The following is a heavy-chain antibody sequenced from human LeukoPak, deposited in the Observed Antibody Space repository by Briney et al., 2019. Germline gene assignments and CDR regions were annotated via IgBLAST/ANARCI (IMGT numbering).Heavy chain of an antibody. J-gene: IGHJ6*03. CDR1: GFTFSSYG. D-gene: IGHD3-10*01. CDR2: IRYDGSNK. CDR3: AKEAYYYGSSFYYYYYMDV. V-gene: IGHV3-30*02. Sequence: GSLRLSCAASGFTFSSYGMHWVRQAPGKGLEWVAFIRYDGSNKYYADSVKGRFTISRDNSKNTLYLQMNSLRAEDTAVYYCAKEAYYYGSSFYYYYYMDVWGKGTTVTVSS.